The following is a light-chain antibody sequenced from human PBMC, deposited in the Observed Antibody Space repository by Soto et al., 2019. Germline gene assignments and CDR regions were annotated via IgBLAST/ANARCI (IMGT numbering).Light chain of an antibody. Sequence: EIELTQSPATLSLSPGERATLSCRASQSVRSSLGWYQQRPGQAPRLLIYDASNTATGIPARFSGSGSGTDFTLTISSLEPEDFAVYYCQQYSNWPSLTFGGGTKVEIK. J-gene: IGKJ4*02. V-gene: IGKV3-11*01. CDR2: DAS. CDR1: QSVRSS. CDR3: QQYSNWPSLT.